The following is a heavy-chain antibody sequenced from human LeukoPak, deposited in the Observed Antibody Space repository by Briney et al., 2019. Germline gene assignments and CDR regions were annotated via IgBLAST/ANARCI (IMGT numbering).Heavy chain of an antibody. J-gene: IGHJ4*02. CDR1: GFTFSSFG. CDR3: ARDRYSSMWSVFEY. CDR2: IWYDGSTK. V-gene: IGHV3-33*01. Sequence: GGSLRLSCAASGFTFSSFGMHWVRQSPGKGLEWVAFIWYDGSTKVYADSVKGRFTISRDNSRNTLYLQVNSLRAEDTAVYYCARDRYSSMWSVFEYWGQGALVTVSS. D-gene: IGHD6-13*01.